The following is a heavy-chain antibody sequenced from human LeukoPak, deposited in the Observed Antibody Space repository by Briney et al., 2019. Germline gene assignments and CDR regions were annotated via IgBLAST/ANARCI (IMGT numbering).Heavy chain of an antibody. V-gene: IGHV4-61*02. Sequence: SQTLSLTCTVSGGSISSGSYYWSWIRQPAGKGLEWIGRIYTNGSTNYNPSLKSRVTISVDTSKNQFSLKLSSVTAADTAVYYCASRNYDFWSGYSYFDYWGQGTLVTVSS. J-gene: IGHJ4*02. CDR3: ASRNYDFWSGYSYFDY. D-gene: IGHD3-3*01. CDR2: IYTNGST. CDR1: GGSISSGSYY.